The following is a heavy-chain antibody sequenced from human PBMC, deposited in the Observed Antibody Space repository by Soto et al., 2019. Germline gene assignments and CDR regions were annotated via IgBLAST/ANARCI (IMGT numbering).Heavy chain of an antibody. CDR2: IEGDGSEK. CDR1: EFTFSTYW. J-gene: IGHJ4*02. D-gene: IGHD1-26*01. CDR3: VRGLYTGSPHFFF. Sequence: PGGSLRPSCAASEFTFSTYWMTWVRQAPGKGLEWVANIEGDGSEKNYVDSVKGRFTVSRDNAKRSLYLQMNSLRVEDTAVYYCVRGLYTGSPHFFFWGQGTLVTVSS. V-gene: IGHV3-7*05.